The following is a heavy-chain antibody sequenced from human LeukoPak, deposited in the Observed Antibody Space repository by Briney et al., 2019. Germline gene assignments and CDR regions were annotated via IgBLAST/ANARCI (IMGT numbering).Heavy chain of an antibody. CDR1: GYTFTSYG. V-gene: IGHV1-18*01. D-gene: IGHD3-10*01. Sequence: ASVKVSCKASGYTFTSYGISWVRQAPGQGLEWMGWISANDGNTDYPQKLQGRVTMTTDTSTSTAYMELRSLRSGDTAMYYCARESHVTREDYWGQGTLVTVSS. J-gene: IGHJ4*02. CDR3: ARESHVTREDY. CDR2: ISANDGNT.